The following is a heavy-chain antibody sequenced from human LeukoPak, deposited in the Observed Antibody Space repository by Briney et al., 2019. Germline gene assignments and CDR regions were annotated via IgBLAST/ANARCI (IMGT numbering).Heavy chain of an antibody. D-gene: IGHD6-6*01. CDR2: IYHSGST. CDR3: ARYGRSEYSSSFDY. Sequence: SETLSLTCAVSGGSISSGGYSWSWIRQPPGKGREGIVYIYHSGSTYYNPSLKSRVTISVDRSKNPFSLKLSSVTAADTAVYYCARYGRSEYSSSFDYWGQGTLVTVSS. V-gene: IGHV4-30-2*01. CDR1: GGSISSGGYS. J-gene: IGHJ4*02.